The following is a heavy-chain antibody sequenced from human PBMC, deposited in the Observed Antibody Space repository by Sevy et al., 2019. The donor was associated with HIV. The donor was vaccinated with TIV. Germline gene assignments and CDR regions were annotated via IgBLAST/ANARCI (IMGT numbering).Heavy chain of an antibody. V-gene: IGHV4-59*01. CDR1: GGSISSYY. D-gene: IGHD3-16*01. Sequence: SETLSLTCTVSGGSISSYYWSWIRQPPGKGLEWIGYIYYSGSTNYNPSLKSRVTISVDTSKNQFSLKLSSVTAADTAVYYCARSQGGGRPYYYGMDVWGQGTTVTVSS. CDR3: ARSQGGGRPYYYGMDV. CDR2: IYYSGST. J-gene: IGHJ6*02.